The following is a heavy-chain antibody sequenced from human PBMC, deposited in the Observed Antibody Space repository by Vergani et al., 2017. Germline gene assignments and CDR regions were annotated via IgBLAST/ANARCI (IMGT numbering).Heavy chain of an antibody. Sequence: EVQLVESGGGLVQPGGSLRLSCAASGFTFSSYWMSWVRQAPGKGLEWVANIKQDGSEKYYVDSVKGRFTISRDNAKNSLYLQMNSLRAEDTAVYYCARDRAELSDFWSHWFDPWGQGTLVTVSS. CDR2: IKQDGSEK. D-gene: IGHD3-3*01. CDR3: ARDRAELSDFWSHWFDP. J-gene: IGHJ5*02. V-gene: IGHV3-7*03. CDR1: GFTFSSYW.